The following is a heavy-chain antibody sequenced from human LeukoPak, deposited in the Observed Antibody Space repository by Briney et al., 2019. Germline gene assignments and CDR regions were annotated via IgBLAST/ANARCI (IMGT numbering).Heavy chain of an antibody. V-gene: IGHV3-33*01. Sequence: GGSLRLSCAASGFTLRSSGMHWVRQAPGKGLEWVAVIWSNGRNKYYGDSVRGRFTFSRDDSKNTLYLQMDSLRVEDTAVYYCARVHRGYSYGRLDYWGQGTLVTVSS. D-gene: IGHD5-18*01. J-gene: IGHJ4*02. CDR2: IWSNGRNK. CDR3: ARVHRGYSYGRLDY. CDR1: GFTLRSSG.